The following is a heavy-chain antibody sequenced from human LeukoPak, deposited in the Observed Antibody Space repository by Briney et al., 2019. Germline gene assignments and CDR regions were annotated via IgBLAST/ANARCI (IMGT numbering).Heavy chain of an antibody. CDR3: ARQWGHYDFWSGYQYYFDY. J-gene: IGHJ4*02. D-gene: IGHD3-3*01. CDR2: IYYSGST. V-gene: IGHV4-39*01. Sequence: SETLSLTCTVSGGSISSCSYYWGWIRQPPGKGLEWIGSIYYSGSTYYNPSLKSRVTISVGTSKNQFSLKLSSVTAADTAVYYCARQWGHYDFWSGYQYYFDYWGQGTLVTVSS. CDR1: GGSISSCSYY.